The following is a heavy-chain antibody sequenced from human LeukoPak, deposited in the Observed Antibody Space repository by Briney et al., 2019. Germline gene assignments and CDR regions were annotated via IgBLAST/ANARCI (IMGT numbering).Heavy chain of an antibody. Sequence: SETLSLTCTVSGGSISSGSYYWSWIRQPPGKGLEWIGEINHSGSTNYNPSLKSRVTISVDTSKNQFSLKLSSVTAADTAVYYCARRAGGWGMVRGEPHYYYYMDVWGKGTTVTISS. J-gene: IGHJ6*03. CDR2: INHSGST. CDR1: GGSISSGSYY. V-gene: IGHV4-39*07. CDR3: ARRAGGWGMVRGEPHYYYYMDV. D-gene: IGHD3-10*01.